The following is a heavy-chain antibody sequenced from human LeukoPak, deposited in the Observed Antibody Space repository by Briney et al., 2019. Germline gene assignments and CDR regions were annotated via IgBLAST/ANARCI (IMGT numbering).Heavy chain of an antibody. CDR1: GFTFSSYW. J-gene: IGHJ4*02. V-gene: IGHV3-7*01. CDR3: ARSADVLRYFDWLLRVDY. CDR2: IKQDGSEK. D-gene: IGHD3-9*01. Sequence: GGSLRLSCAASGFTFSSYWMSWVRQAPGKGLEWVANIKQDGSEKYYVDSVKGRFTISRDNAKNSLYLQMNSLRAEDTAVYYCARSADVLRYFDWLLRVDYWGQGTLVTVSS.